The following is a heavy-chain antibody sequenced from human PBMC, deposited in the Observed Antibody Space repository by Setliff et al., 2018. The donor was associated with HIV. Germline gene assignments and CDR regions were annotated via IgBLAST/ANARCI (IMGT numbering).Heavy chain of an antibody. Sequence: ASVKVSCKASGYTFSDYYIHWVQQAPGKGLEWMGHVDPENGETIYAERFQGRVTMTADTSTDTAYMELSSLRPEDTAVYYCATGTIEGLTRYDYYYMDVWGKGTTVTVSS. D-gene: IGHD3-3*01. CDR1: GYTFSDYY. J-gene: IGHJ6*03. CDR2: VDPENGET. CDR3: ATGTIEGLTRYDYYYMDV. V-gene: IGHV1-69-2*01.